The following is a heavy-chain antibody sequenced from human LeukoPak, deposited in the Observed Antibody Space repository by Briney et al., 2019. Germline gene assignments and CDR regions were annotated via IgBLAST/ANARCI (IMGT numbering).Heavy chain of an antibody. CDR2: INPGGGST. Sequence: GASVKVSCKASGYTFTSYSIHWVRQAPGQGLEWMGIINPGGGSTFYAQRFQGRVTMTRDTSTSTVYMELSGLRSEDTAVYYCARGRGYNYGYWFDYWGQGTLVTVSS. V-gene: IGHV1-46*01. J-gene: IGHJ4*02. CDR1: GYTFTSYS. D-gene: IGHD5-18*01. CDR3: ARGRGYNYGYWFDY.